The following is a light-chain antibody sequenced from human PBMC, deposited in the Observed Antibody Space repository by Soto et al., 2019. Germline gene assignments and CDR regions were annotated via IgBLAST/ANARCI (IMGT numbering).Light chain of an antibody. CDR3: MQALRAHLT. V-gene: IGKV2-28*01. Sequence: IVMTQSPLSLPVTPGEPASISCRSSQSLVHSNGYTYLDWYLQKPGQSPQRLINLVSHRASGVPDRFNGSGSGTDFTLKISRVEAEDVGFYYCMQALRAHLTFGQGTRLEIK. CDR2: LVS. J-gene: IGKJ5*01. CDR1: QSLVHSNGYTY.